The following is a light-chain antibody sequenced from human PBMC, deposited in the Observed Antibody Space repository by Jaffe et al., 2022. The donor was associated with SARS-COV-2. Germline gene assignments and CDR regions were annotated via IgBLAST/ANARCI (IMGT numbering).Light chain of an antibody. Sequence: QSVLTQPPSVSAAPGQKVTISCSGSSSNIGNDYVCWYRQLPGTAPKLLIYDNNKRPSGIPGRFSGSRSGTSATLGITGLQTGDEADYYCGTWDISLRAYVFGTGTKVTVL. CDR2: DNN. CDR3: GTWDISLRAYV. CDR1: SSNIGNDY. J-gene: IGLJ1*01. V-gene: IGLV1-51*01.